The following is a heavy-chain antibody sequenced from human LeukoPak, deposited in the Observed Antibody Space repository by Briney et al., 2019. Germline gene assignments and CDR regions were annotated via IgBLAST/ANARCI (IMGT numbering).Heavy chain of an antibody. V-gene: IGHV3-23*01. Sequence: GGSLRLSCAASGFTFSSYAMSWVRQAPGKGLEWVSAISGSGGSTYYADSVKGRFTISRDNSKNTLYLQMNSLRAEDTAVYYCARVRGEWDYYYYGMDVWGQGTTVTVSS. D-gene: IGHD1-26*01. CDR2: ISGSGGST. CDR1: GFTFSSYA. CDR3: ARVRGEWDYYYYGMDV. J-gene: IGHJ6*01.